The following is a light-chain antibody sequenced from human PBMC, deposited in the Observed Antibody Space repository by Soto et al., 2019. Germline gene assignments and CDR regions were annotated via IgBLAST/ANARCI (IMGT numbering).Light chain of an antibody. J-gene: IGLJ3*02. CDR2: IDN. CDR3: ASWDDSLNGPV. Sequence: QSVVTQPPSASGTPGQRVSISCSGSTSNIGSQTVNWYQRRPGTAPKLLIYIDNQRPSGVPDRFSGSKSGTSASLAISVLQSEDEDEYFCASWDDSLNGPVFGGGTKVTVL. V-gene: IGLV1-44*01. CDR1: TSNIGSQT.